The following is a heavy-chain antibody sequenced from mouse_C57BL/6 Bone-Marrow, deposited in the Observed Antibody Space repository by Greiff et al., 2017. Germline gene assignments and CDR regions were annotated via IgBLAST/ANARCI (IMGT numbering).Heavy chain of an antibody. CDR1: GFNIKDYY. V-gene: IGHV14-2*01. J-gene: IGHJ1*03. Sequence: EVKLQESGAELVKPGASVKLSCTASGFNIKDYYMHWVKQRTEQGLEWIGRIDPEDGETKYAPNFPGKATITADTSSNTAYLQLSSLTSEDTAVYYWASDGHHPYWYFDVWGTGTTGTVSS. D-gene: IGHD2-3*01. CDR3: ASDGHHPYWYFDV. CDR2: IDPEDGET.